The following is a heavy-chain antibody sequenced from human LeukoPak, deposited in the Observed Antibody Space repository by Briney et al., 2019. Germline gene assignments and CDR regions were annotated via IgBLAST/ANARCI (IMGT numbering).Heavy chain of an antibody. CDR3: ANGRSRSSSGWYNYYDMDV. V-gene: IGHV3-53*01. D-gene: IGHD6-19*01. J-gene: IGHJ6*02. CDR2: ITSGGNT. Sequence: PGGSLRLSCAASGFTVSSNYMNWVRQAPGKGLEWVSVITSGGNTYYADSVKGRFTISRDNSKNTLYLQMNSLRAEDTALYYCANGRSRSSSGWYNYYDMDVWGQGTTVTVSS. CDR1: GFTVSSNY.